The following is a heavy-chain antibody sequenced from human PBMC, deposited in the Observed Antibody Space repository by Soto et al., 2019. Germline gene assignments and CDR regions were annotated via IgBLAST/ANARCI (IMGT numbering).Heavy chain of an antibody. V-gene: IGHV1-2*02. CDR1: GYTFTGYS. CDR2: INPNSGGT. D-gene: IGHD6-19*01. J-gene: IGHJ3*01. CDR3: ARGLAVAGPVANDPFSF. Sequence: ASVKVSCKASGYTFTGYSMHWVRQAPGQGLEWMGWINPNSGGTNYAQKFQGRVTMTRDTSLSTAYLDLSRLTSDDTAVYYCARGLAVAGPVANDPFSFWGQGTMVTVSS.